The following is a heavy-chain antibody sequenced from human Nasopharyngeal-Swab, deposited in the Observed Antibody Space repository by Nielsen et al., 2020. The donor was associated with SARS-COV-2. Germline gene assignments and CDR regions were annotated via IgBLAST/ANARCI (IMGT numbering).Heavy chain of an antibody. Sequence: GGSLRLSCAASGFSFSGCSMNWVRQAPGKGLEWVSYISSGSRTIYYADSVKGRFTIPRDNAKNSLYLQMNSLRDEDTAVYYCAGGSGSYGGAYQYYYAMDVWGQGTTVTVSS. D-gene: IGHD6-19*01. CDR2: ISSGSRTI. V-gene: IGHV3-48*02. J-gene: IGHJ6*02. CDR3: AGGSGSYGGAYQYYYAMDV. CDR1: GFSFSGCS.